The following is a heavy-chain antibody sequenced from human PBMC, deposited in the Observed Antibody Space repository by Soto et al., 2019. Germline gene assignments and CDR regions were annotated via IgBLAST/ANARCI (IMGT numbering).Heavy chain of an antibody. V-gene: IGHV1-2*02. Sequence: QVQLVQSGAEVKKPGASVKVSCQASGYTFTAFYMNWVRQAPGQGLEWMGWVNPNTGLTKYAQKFRDRVTMTRDTSINTAYMELSGLTSDDTAVYYCTTLRLAPWGQGTLVTVSS. D-gene: IGHD6-25*01. CDR3: TTLRLAP. CDR1: GYTFTAFY. J-gene: IGHJ5*02. CDR2: VNPNTGLT.